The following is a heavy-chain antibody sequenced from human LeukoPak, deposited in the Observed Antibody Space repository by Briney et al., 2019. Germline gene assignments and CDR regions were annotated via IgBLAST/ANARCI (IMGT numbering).Heavy chain of an antibody. CDR1: GGSISSYY. V-gene: IGHV4-59*01. CDR3: ARDSRLDAFDI. D-gene: IGHD2-2*01. CDR2: IYYSGST. J-gene: IGHJ3*02. Sequence: SETLSLTCTVSGGSISSYYWSWIRQPPGKGLEWIGYIYYSGSTNYNPSLKSRVTISVDTSKNQFSLKLSSVTAADTAVYYCARDSRLDAFDIWGQVTMVTVSS.